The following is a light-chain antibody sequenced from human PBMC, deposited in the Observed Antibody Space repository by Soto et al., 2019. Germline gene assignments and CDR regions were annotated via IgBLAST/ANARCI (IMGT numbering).Light chain of an antibody. CDR1: QNINSY. J-gene: IGKJ5*01. CDR2: GAS. V-gene: IGKV1-39*01. Sequence: DIQMTQSPSSLSATVGDRVTITCRARQNINSYLNWYQQKPGKAPKFLIYGASSLQSGVPSRFSGIGFGTDFTLTISSLQPEEFATYYCQQTYRAPTFGHGTRLDI. CDR3: QQTYRAPT.